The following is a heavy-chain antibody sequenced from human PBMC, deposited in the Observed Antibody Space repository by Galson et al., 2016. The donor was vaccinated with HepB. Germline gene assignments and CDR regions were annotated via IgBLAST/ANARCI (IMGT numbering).Heavy chain of an antibody. J-gene: IGHJ4*02. CDR2: IKSKTAVGTT. V-gene: IGHV3-15*01. Sequence: SLRLSCAASGFNYADAWMNWVRQAPGKGLEWVGRIKSKTAVGTTDYAAPVKGRFTISRDDSKNTLYLQMNSRKTEDTAMYYCVTRGGENNWGPGTLVTVSS. D-gene: IGHD2-21*01. CDR3: VTRGGENN. CDR1: GFNYADAW.